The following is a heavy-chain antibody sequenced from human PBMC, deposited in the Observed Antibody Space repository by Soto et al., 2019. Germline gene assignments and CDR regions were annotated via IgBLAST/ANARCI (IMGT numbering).Heavy chain of an antibody. CDR1: GWTFSSYA. CDR2: IIPIFGTA. J-gene: IGHJ5*02. CDR3: ARARWGHIVVVVAATRTYNWFEA. D-gene: IGHD2-15*01. Sequence: SVKVSCKASGWTFSSYAISWVRQAGGQGREWMGGIIPIFGTANYAQKFQGRVTITADESTSTAYMELSSLRSEDTAVYYCARARWGHIVVVVAATRTYNWFEAWGQGTLVTVSS. V-gene: IGHV1-69*13.